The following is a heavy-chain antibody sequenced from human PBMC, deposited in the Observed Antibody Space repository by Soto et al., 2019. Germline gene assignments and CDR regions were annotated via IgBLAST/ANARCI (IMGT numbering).Heavy chain of an antibody. CDR2: ISYDGSNK. D-gene: IGHD6-19*01. V-gene: IGHV3-30*18. CDR1: GFTFSSYG. J-gene: IGHJ6*03. CDR3: AKGGSSGWPYYYYMDV. Sequence: QVQLVESGGGVVQPGRSLRLSCAASGFTFSSYGMHWVRQAPGKGLEWVAVISYDGSNKYYADSVNGRFTISRDNSKNTLYLQMNSLRAEDTAVYYCAKGGSSGWPYYYYMDVWGKGTTVTVSS.